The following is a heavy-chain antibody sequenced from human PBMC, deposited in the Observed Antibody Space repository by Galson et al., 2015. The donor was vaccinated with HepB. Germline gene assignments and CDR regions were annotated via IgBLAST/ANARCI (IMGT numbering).Heavy chain of an antibody. CDR3: AKDPYLYSALAGTMAGFDY. CDR1: GFTFSNYG. J-gene: IGHJ4*02. D-gene: IGHD6-19*01. CDR2: ISYDGSNK. Sequence: LRLSCAASGFTFSNYGMHWVRQAPGKGLEWVAVISYDGSNKYYADSVKGRFTISRDNSKSTLYLQMNSLRAEDTALYYCAKDPYLYSALAGTMAGFDYWGQGTLVTVSS. V-gene: IGHV3-30*18.